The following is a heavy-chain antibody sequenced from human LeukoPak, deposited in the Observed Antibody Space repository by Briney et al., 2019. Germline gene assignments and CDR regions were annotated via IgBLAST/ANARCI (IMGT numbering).Heavy chain of an antibody. CDR3: ARGGCSSATCYGYWFDP. Sequence: GGSLRLSCAASGFTFSSYSMNWVRQAPGKGLEWVSSISGSSSYIYYADSVKGRFTISRDNAKNSLYLQMNSLRAEDTAIYYCARGGCSSATCYGYWFDPWGQGTLVTVSS. CDR2: ISGSSSYI. D-gene: IGHD2-2*01. J-gene: IGHJ5*02. CDR1: GFTFSSYS. V-gene: IGHV3-21*01.